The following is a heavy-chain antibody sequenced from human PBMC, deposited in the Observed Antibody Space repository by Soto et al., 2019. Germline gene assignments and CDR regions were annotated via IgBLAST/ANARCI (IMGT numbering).Heavy chain of an antibody. V-gene: IGHV1-18*01. J-gene: IGHJ6*02. CDR3: ARNSDGIAPYYYYGMDV. Sequence: ASVKVSCKASGGTFSSYAISWVRQAPGQGLEWMGGIIPYFGKTNYAQKLQGRVTMTTDTSTSTAYMELRSLRSDDTAVYYCARNSDGIAPYYYYGMDVWGQGTTVTVSS. CDR1: GGTFSSYA. CDR2: IIPYFGKT. D-gene: IGHD2-15*01.